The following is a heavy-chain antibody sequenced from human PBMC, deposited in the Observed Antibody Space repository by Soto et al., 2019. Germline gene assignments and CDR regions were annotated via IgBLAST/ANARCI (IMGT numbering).Heavy chain of an antibody. CDR1: GFTFSDAW. V-gene: IGHV3-15*07. CDR2: IKSKTDGGTT. D-gene: IGHD3-22*01. CDR3: TTFRYSYGNSANYLWDF. J-gene: IGHJ4*02. Sequence: EEQLVESGGGLVKPGGSLRLSCAASGFTFSDAWMNWVRQAPGKGLGWVGRIKSKTDGGTTDYAAPVKGRFTISRDDSKNTLYLQMNSLKTEDTAVYFCTTFRYSYGNSANYLWDFWGQGTLVTVSS.